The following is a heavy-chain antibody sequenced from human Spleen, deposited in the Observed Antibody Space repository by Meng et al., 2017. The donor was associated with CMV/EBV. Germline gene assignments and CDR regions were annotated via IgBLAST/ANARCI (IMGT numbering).Heavy chain of an antibody. CDR1: GFIFSSYG. Sequence: GGSLRLSCKASGFIFSSYGMHWVRQAPGKGLEWMAFLRYDGSHIYYADSVRGRFTISRDNSKNTLYLQMNSLRVEHMAVYYCARGQYADYWGQGALVTVSS. J-gene: IGHJ4*02. CDR2: LRYDGSHI. V-gene: IGHV3-30*02. CDR3: ARGQYADY.